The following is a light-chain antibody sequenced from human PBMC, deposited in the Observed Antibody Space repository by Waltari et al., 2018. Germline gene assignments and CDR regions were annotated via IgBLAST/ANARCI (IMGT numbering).Light chain of an antibody. CDR2: GAS. J-gene: IGKJ1*01. V-gene: IGKV3-20*01. CDR3: QHYVRLPAT. Sequence: EIVLTQSPGTLSLSPGERATLACWASQSVGRSLAWYQQKPGRAPRLLIFGASSRATGIPDRFSGSGSGTDFSLTISRLEPEDFAVYYCQHYVRLPATFGQGTKVEIK. CDR1: QSVGRS.